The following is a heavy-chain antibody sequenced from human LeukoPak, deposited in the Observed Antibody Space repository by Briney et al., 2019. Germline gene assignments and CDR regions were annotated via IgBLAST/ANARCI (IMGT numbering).Heavy chain of an antibody. J-gene: IGHJ4*02. CDR2: ISGSGGST. CDR1: GFTFSSYA. V-gene: IGHV3-23*01. D-gene: IGHD1-1*01. CDR3: ARAHNSNDGSDY. Sequence: PGGSLRLSCAASGFTFSSYAMSWVRQAPGKGLEWVSAISGSGGSTYYADSVKGRFTISRDNAKNSLYLQMNSLRAEDTAVYYCARAHNSNDGSDYWGQGTLVTVSS.